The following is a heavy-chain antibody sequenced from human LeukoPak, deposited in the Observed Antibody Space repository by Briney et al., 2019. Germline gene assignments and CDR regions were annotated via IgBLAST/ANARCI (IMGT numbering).Heavy chain of an antibody. V-gene: IGHV3-21*01. Sequence: GGSLRLSCAASGFTFSSYGTNWVRQAPGKGLEWVSSISSSSSYIYYADSVKGRFTISRDNAKNSLYLQMNSPRAEDTAVYYCERDSSGYIFDYWGQGTLVTVSS. J-gene: IGHJ4*02. CDR3: ERDSSGYIFDY. CDR2: ISSSSSYI. D-gene: IGHD3-22*01. CDR1: GFTFSSYG.